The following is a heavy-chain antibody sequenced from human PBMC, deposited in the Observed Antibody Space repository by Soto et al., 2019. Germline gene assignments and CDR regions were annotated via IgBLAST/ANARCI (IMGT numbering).Heavy chain of an antibody. CDR1: GGSFSGYH. Sequence: SETLSLTCAVYGGSFSGYHCSWIRQPPGKGLEWIGEINHSGSTNYNPSLKSRVTISVDTSKNQFSLKLSSVTAADTAVYYCARAGHIVVVNAFRARVNWFDPWGQGTLVTVS. V-gene: IGHV4-34*01. CDR2: INHSGST. J-gene: IGHJ5*02. CDR3: ARAGHIVVVNAFRARVNWFDP. D-gene: IGHD2-21*01.